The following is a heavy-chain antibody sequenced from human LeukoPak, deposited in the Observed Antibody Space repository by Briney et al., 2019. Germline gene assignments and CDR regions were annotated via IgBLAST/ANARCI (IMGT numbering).Heavy chain of an antibody. CDR2: ISYDGSNK. D-gene: IGHD3-22*01. V-gene: IGHV3-30*04. J-gene: IGHJ4*02. CDR3: AKQNNFDTSGLDY. CDR1: GFIFSGNS. Sequence: PGGSPRLSCAASGFIFSGNSMHWVRQAPGKGLEWVAVISYDGSNKYYADSVRGRFTISRDTSKNTLYLQMNSPRAEDTALYYCAKQNNFDTSGLDYWGQGTLVTVSS.